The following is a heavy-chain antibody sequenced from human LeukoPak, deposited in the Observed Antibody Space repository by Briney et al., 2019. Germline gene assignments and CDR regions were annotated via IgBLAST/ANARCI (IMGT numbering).Heavy chain of an antibody. D-gene: IGHD6-19*01. Sequence: GGSLRLSCAGSGFVFSTYTMNWIRQTPGKGLEWVSSTSSHNTHIYYADSVKGRFIISRDNGDNSVFLEMNSLTADDTAIYYCVREAYEAGTLWYFDYWGQGALVIVSS. CDR2: TSSHNTHI. CDR3: VREAYEAGTLWYFDY. V-gene: IGHV3-21*06. J-gene: IGHJ4*02. CDR1: GFVFSTYT.